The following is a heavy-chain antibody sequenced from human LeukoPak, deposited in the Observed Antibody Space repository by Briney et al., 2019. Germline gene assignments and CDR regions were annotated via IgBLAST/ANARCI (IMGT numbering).Heavy chain of an antibody. Sequence: GGSLRLSCAASGFTFSSYSMNWVRQAPGKGLEWVSSISSSSSYIYYADSVKGRFTISRDNAKNSLYLQMNSLGAEDTAVYYCARDYGDPYYFDYWGQGTLVTVSS. CDR1: GFTFSSYS. V-gene: IGHV3-21*01. CDR2: ISSSSSYI. D-gene: IGHD4-17*01. J-gene: IGHJ4*02. CDR3: ARDYGDPYYFDY.